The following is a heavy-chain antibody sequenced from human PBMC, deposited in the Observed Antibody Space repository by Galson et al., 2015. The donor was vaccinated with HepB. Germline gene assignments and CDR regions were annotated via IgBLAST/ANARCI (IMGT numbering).Heavy chain of an antibody. CDR1: GFTFSSYA. D-gene: IGHD1-1*01. J-gene: IGHJ3*02. CDR2: ISYDGSNK. V-gene: IGHV3-30-3*01. CDR3: AKALSTTGTTLAFDI. Sequence: SLRLSCAASGFTFSSYAMHWVRQAPGKGLEWVAVISYDGSNKYYADSVKGRFTISRDNSKNTLYLQMNSLRAEDTAVYYCAKALSTTGTTLAFDIWGQGTMVTVSS.